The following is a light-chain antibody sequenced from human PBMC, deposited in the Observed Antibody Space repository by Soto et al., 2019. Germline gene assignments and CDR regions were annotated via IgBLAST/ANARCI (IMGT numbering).Light chain of an antibody. V-gene: IGKV3-11*01. CDR3: QAGSNWPLT. J-gene: IGKJ4*01. CDR1: QSVSSY. Sequence: EIVLTQSPATLSLSPGERATLSCRACQSVSSYLAWYQQKPGQAPRLLIYDASNRATGIPARFSGSGSGTDFTLTISSLEPEDFAVYYCQAGSNWPLTFGGGTKVEIK. CDR2: DAS.